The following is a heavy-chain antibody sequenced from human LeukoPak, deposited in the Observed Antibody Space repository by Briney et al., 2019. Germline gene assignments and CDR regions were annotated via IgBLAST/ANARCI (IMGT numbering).Heavy chain of an antibody. CDR1: GFTFSSYA. Sequence: GGSLRLSCAASGFTFSSYAMSWVRQAPGKGLEWVAFIRYDGSNKYYADSVKGRFTISRDNSKNTLYLQMNNLRTEDTAVYYCAKDLISWGQGTLVTVSS. D-gene: IGHD3-22*01. V-gene: IGHV3-30*02. J-gene: IGHJ4*02. CDR2: IRYDGSNK. CDR3: AKDLIS.